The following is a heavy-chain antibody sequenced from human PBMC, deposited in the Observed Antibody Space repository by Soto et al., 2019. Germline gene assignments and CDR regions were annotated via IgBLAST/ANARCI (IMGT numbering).Heavy chain of an antibody. D-gene: IGHD2-2*01. J-gene: IGHJ4*02. Sequence: NPSETLSLTCSVSGGSMRNVYWSWIRQPPGKGLEWIGFVFHSGNAKYNPSLQSRVSISIDTSKNQVSLSLESVTAADTAVYFCARAHAPTLPFDFWGQGTLVTVSS. V-gene: IGHV4-59*01. CDR3: ARAHAPTLPFDF. CDR2: VFHSGNA. CDR1: GGSMRNVY.